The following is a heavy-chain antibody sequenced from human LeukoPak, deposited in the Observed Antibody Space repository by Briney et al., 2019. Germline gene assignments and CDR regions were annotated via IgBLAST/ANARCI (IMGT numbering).Heavy chain of an antibody. V-gene: IGHV4-4*07. CDR3: ARNRRYSNLPSAAYYYYYMDV. J-gene: IGHJ6*03. CDR2: IYTSGST. CDR1: GGSISIYY. D-gene: IGHD4-11*01. Sequence: SETLSLTCTVSGGSISIYYWSWIRQPAGKGLEWIGRIYTSGSTNYNPSLKSRVTISVDKSKNPFSLKLSSVTAADTAVYYCARNRRYSNLPSAAYYYYYMDVWGKGTTVAVSS.